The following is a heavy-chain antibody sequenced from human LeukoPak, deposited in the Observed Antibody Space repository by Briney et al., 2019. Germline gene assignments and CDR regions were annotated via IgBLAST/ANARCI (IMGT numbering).Heavy chain of an antibody. CDR3: AKIDWGFDAFDI. CDR2: INTNSGNP. Sequence: ASVTVSCKASGYTFTSYDINWVRQAPGQGLEWMGWINTNSGNPTYGQGFTGRFVFSLDTSVSTAYLQISSLKAEDTAVYYCAKIDWGFDAFDIWGQGTMVTVSS. J-gene: IGHJ3*02. D-gene: IGHD7-27*01. CDR1: GYTFTSYD. V-gene: IGHV7-4-1*02.